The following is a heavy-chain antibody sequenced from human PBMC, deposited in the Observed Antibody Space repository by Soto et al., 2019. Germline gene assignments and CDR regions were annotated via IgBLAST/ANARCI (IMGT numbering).Heavy chain of an antibody. V-gene: IGHV3-48*02. CDR3: ARSLGYCSGGSCYSYSDYYYGMDV. Sequence: GGSLRLSCAASGFTFSSYSMNWVRQAPGKGLEWVSYISSSSSTIYYPDSVKGRFTISRDNAKNSLYLQMNSLRDEDTAVYYCARSLGYCSGGSCYSYSDYYYGMDVWGQGTTVTVSS. D-gene: IGHD2-15*01. CDR1: GFTFSSYS. CDR2: ISSSSSTI. J-gene: IGHJ6*02.